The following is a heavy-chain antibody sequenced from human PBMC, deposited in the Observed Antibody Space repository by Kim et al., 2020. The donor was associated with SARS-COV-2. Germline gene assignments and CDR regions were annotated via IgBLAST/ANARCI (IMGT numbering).Heavy chain of an antibody. CDR3: ARQGITIFGVEPPYYYYYGMDV. V-gene: IGHV5-10-1*01. Sequence: GESLKISCKGSGYSFTSYWISWVRQMPGKGLEWMGRIDPSDSYTNYSPSFQGHVTISADKSISTAYLQWSSLKASDTAMYYCARQGITIFGVEPPYYYYYGMDVWGQGTTVTVSS. CDR2: IDPSDSYT. D-gene: IGHD3-3*01. CDR1: GYSFTSYW. J-gene: IGHJ6*02.